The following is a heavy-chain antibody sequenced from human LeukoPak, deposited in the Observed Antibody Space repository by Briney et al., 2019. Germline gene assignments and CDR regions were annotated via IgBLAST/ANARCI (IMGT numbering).Heavy chain of an antibody. CDR2: INPSGGST. CDR1: GYTFTSYY. D-gene: IGHD3-22*01. V-gene: IGHV1-46*01. Sequence: ASVKVSCEASGYTFTSYYMHWVRQAPGQGLEWMGIINPSGGSTSYAQKFQGRVTMTRDTSTSTVYMELSSLRSEDTAVYYCAGSTIVVVITGDYFDYWGQGTLVTVSS. J-gene: IGHJ4*02. CDR3: AGSTIVVVITGDYFDY.